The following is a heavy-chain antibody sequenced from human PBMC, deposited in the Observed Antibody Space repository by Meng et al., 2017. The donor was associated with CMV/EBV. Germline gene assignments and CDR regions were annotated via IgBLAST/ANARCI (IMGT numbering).Heavy chain of an antibody. CDR2: IVVGSGNT. CDR1: GFTFTSSA. J-gene: IGHJ5*02. Sequence: SVKVSCKASGFTFTSSAVQWVRQARGQRLEWIGWIVVGSGNTNYAQKFQERVTITRDMSTSTAYMELSRLRSDDTAVYYCARDGGVVVPAAIALVNWFDPWGQGTLVTVSS. V-gene: IGHV1-58*01. CDR3: ARDGGVVVPAAIALVNWFDP. D-gene: IGHD2-2*02.